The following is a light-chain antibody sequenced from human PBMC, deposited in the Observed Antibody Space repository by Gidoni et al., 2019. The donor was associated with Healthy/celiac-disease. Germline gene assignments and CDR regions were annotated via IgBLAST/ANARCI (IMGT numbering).Light chain of an antibody. CDR2: DAS. J-gene: IGKJ4*01. CDR3: QQRSNWPLT. Sequence: EIVLTQSPATLSLSPGERATLSCRASQSVSSYLDWYQQKPGQAPRLLIYDASSRATGITARFSGSGSGTDFTLTISSLEPEDFAIYYCQQRSNWPLTFGGGTKVEIK. CDR1: QSVSSY. V-gene: IGKV3-11*01.